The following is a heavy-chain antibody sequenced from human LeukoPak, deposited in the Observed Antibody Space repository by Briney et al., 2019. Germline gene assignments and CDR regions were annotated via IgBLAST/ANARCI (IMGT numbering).Heavy chain of an antibody. J-gene: IGHJ4*02. CDR1: GYNFSSYA. CDR2: IIPIFGTA. CDR3: AGNTYYYGSGEFDY. D-gene: IGHD3-10*01. V-gene: IGHV1-69*06. Sequence: SVKVSCKASGYNFSSYAISWVRQAPGQGLEWMGGIIPIFGTANYAQKFQGRVTITADKSTSTAYMELSSLRSEDTAVYYCAGNTYYYGSGEFDYWGQGTLVTVSS.